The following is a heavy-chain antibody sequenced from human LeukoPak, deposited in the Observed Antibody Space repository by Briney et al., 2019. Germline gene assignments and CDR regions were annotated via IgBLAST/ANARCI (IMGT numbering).Heavy chain of an antibody. V-gene: IGHV3-23*01. CDR1: GFTFSSYA. Sequence: QRGGSLRLSCAASGFTFSSYAMSWVRQAPGKGLEWVSATSGSGGSTYYADSVKSRFTISRDNSKNTLYLQMNSLRAEDTAVYDAANTYCERGGYWGQGTLVTVSS. CDR2: TSGSGGST. D-gene: IGHD1-1*01. J-gene: IGHJ4*02. CDR3: ANTYCERGGY.